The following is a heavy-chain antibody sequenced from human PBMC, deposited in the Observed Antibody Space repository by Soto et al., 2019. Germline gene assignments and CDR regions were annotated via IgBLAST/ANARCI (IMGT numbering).Heavy chain of an antibody. Sequence: QAQLVQSGAEVKKPGASVNVSCKASGYTFTVYYMHWVRQAPGQGLEWMGWINPKSGGTMYPQKFQGRVTMTWDTSISTANMALTRLRYDDTAVYYCARDLAKGGGCAGFDYWGQGTLVTVSS. CDR2: INPKSGGT. D-gene: IGHD1-26*01. J-gene: IGHJ4*02. CDR1: GYTFTVYY. CDR3: ARDLAKGGGCAGFDY. V-gene: IGHV1-2*02.